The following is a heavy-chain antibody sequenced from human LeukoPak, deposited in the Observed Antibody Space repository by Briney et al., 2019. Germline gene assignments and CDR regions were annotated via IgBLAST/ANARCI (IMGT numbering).Heavy chain of an antibody. D-gene: IGHD3-16*01. CDR2: MNPNSGNT. Sequence: GASVKVSCKASGYTFTSYDINWVRQATGQGLEWMGWMNPNSGNTGYAQKFQGRVTMTRNTSISTAYMELRSLRSDDTAVYYCTRLILFGGLRPSAVDCWGQGTQVTVSS. CDR1: GYTFTSYD. J-gene: IGHJ4*02. V-gene: IGHV1-8*02. CDR3: TRLILFGGLRPSAVDC.